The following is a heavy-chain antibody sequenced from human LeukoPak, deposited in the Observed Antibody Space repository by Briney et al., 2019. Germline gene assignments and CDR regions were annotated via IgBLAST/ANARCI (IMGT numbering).Heavy chain of an antibody. D-gene: IGHD5-12*01. CDR1: GYTFTNYW. Sequence: GESLKISCKASGYTFTNYWIGWVRQMPGKGLEWMGTIYPGDSDTRYSPSFQGQVTISDDKSISTAYLQWTSLRASDTAMYYCARRAYSHEWFDPWGQGTLVTVSS. J-gene: IGHJ5*02. CDR2: IYPGDSDT. CDR3: ARRAYSHEWFDP. V-gene: IGHV5-51*01.